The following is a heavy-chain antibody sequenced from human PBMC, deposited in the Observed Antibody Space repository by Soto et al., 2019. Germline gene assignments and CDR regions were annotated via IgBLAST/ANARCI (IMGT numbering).Heavy chain of an antibody. CDR1: GGTFSSYT. Sequence: QVQLVQSGAEVKKPGSSVKVSCKASGGTFSSYTISWVRLAPGQGLEWMGRTIPIPGIPNYAQKFQGRVTLTADKSPNTAYMALTRMKSDDTAVYYCARDHNCIDFWFDPWGQGTLVTVSS. CDR3: ARDHNCIDFWFDP. V-gene: IGHV1-69*08. CDR2: TIPIPGIP. D-gene: IGHD1-1*01. J-gene: IGHJ5*02.